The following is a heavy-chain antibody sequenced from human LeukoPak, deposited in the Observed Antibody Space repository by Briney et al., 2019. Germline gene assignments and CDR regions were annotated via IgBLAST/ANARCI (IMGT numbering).Heavy chain of an antibody. CDR1: GGSISSSNW. Sequence: SGTLSLTCAVSGGSISSSNWWSWVRPPPGKGLEWIGEIYHSGSTIYNPSLKSRVTISVDKSKNQFSLKLSSVTAADTAVYYCATDGGYSGYETWGQGTLVTVSS. CDR2: IYHSGST. V-gene: IGHV4-4*02. CDR3: ATDGGYSGYET. J-gene: IGHJ5*02. D-gene: IGHD5-12*01.